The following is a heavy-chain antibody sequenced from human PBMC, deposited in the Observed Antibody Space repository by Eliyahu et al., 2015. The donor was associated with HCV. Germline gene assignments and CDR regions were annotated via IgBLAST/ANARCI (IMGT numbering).Heavy chain of an antibody. CDR2: INPNSGGT. J-gene: IGHJ4*02. Sequence: QVQLVQSGAEVKKPGASVKVSCKASGYTFTGYXMHWVRQAPGQGFEWMGWINPNSGGTNYAQKFQGRVTMTRDTSISTAYMELSRLRSDDTAVYYCARVTKDSSGYYYELPYYWGQGTLVTVSS. V-gene: IGHV1-2*02. CDR1: GYTFTGYX. CDR3: ARVTKDSSGYYYELPYY. D-gene: IGHD3-22*01.